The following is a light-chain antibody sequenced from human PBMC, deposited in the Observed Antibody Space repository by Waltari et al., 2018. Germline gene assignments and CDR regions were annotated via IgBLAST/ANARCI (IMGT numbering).Light chain of an antibody. Sequence: SYVLTQPPSVSVAPGETARLTCGGNNIESKSVHWYRQRPGQAPVLVISYDSDRPSGIPDRLSGSNSGNTATLTSSRVEAGDEADYYCQVWDANTDPGVFGTGTEVTVL. J-gene: IGLJ1*01. CDR3: QVWDANTDPGV. V-gene: IGLV3-21*01. CDR1: NIESKS. CDR2: YDS.